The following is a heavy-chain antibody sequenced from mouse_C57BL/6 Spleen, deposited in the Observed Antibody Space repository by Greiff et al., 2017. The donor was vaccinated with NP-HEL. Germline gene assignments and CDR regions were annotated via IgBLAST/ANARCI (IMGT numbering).Heavy chain of an antibody. CDR3: ARAGAAQAPWFAY. J-gene: IGHJ3*01. V-gene: IGHV1-69*01. CDR1: GYTFTSYW. D-gene: IGHD3-2*02. CDR2: IDPSDSYT. Sequence: VQLQQPGAELVMPGASVKLSCKASGYTFTSYWMHWVKQRPGQGLEWIGEIDPSDSYTNYNQKFKGKSTLTVDKSSSTAYMQLSILTSEDSAVYYCARAGAAQAPWFAYWGQGTLVTVSA.